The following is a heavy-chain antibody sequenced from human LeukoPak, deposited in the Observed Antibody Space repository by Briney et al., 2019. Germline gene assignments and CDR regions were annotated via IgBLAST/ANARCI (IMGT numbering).Heavy chain of an antibody. V-gene: IGHV1-46*01. Sequence: ASVKVSCKASGYTFTSYYMHWVRQAPGQGLEWMGIINPSGGSTSYAQKFQGRVTMTRDTSTSTVYMELSSLRSEDTAVYYCASLYSGYDHEPQYSSGWYPFDYWGQETLVTVSS. J-gene: IGHJ4*02. D-gene: IGHD6-19*01. CDR3: ASLYSGYDHEPQYSSGWYPFDY. CDR1: GYTFTSYY. CDR2: INPSGGST.